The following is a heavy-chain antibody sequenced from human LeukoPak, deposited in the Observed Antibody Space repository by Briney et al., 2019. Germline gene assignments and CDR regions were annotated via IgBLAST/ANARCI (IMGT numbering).Heavy chain of an antibody. V-gene: IGHV3-33*01. J-gene: IGHJ6*02. Sequence: PGVSLRLSCSASGFTFGSYGMHWLPHAPGKALKGVAVIWYDGSNKYYAHSGKGRFNIYRDNSRNTLYLQMNSLRAEDTAVYYCARDGIGAAGTPNSYYYYGMDVWGQGTAVTVSS. D-gene: IGHD6-13*01. CDR1: GFTFGSYG. CDR2: IWYDGSNK. CDR3: ARDGIGAAGTPNSYYYYGMDV.